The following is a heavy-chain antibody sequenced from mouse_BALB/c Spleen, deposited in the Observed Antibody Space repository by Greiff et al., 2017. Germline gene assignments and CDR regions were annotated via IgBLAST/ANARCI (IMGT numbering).Heavy chain of an antibody. J-gene: IGHJ2*01. Sequence: QVQLKQSGPELVKPGASVRISCKASGYTFTSYYIHWVKQRPGQGLEWIGWIYPGNVNTKYNEKFKGKATLTADKSSSTAYMQLSSLTSEDSAVYFCARPYYDYDSFDYWGQGTTLTVSS. CDR3: ARPYYDYDSFDY. CDR1: GYTFTSYY. V-gene: IGHV1S56*01. CDR2: IYPGNVNT. D-gene: IGHD2-4*01.